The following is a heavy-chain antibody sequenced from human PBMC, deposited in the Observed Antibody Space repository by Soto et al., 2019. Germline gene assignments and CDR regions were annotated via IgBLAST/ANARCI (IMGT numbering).Heavy chain of an antibody. CDR1: GGSFSGYY. Sequence: QVQLQQWGAGLLKPSETLSLTCAVYGGSFSGYYWSWIRQPPGKGLEWIGEINHSGSTNYNPSLTRRVTISVDTSKNQFALKLSPVTAADTAVYYCARTAMAVRAFDIWGQGTMVTVSS. CDR3: ARTAMAVRAFDI. CDR2: INHSGST. D-gene: IGHD5-18*01. J-gene: IGHJ3*02. V-gene: IGHV4-34*01.